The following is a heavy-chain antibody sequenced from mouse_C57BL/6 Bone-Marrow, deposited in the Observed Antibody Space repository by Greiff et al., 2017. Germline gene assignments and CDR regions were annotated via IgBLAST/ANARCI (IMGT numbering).Heavy chain of an antibody. Sequence: VMLVESGPGLVQPSQSLSITCTVSGFSLTSYGVHWVRQSPGKGLEWLGVIWSGGSTDYNAAFISRLSISKDNSKSQVFFKMNSLQADDTAIYYCARKGYYGSKDYYAMDYWGQGTSVTVSS. V-gene: IGHV2-2*01. CDR1: GFSLTSYG. J-gene: IGHJ4*01. CDR3: ARKGYYGSKDYYAMDY. CDR2: IWSGGST. D-gene: IGHD1-1*01.